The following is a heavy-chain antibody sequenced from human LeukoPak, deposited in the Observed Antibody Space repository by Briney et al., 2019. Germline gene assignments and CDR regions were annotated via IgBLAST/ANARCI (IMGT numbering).Heavy chain of an antibody. V-gene: IGHV1-69*06. CDR3: AREYSSSSVWFDP. CDR2: IIPIFGTA. Sequence: SVKVSCKASGGTFSSYAISWVRQAPGQGLEWMGGIIPIFGTANYAQKFQGRVTITADKSTSTAYMELSSLRSEDTAVYYCAREYSSSSVWFDPWGQGTLVTVSS. J-gene: IGHJ5*02. CDR1: GGTFSSYA. D-gene: IGHD6-6*01.